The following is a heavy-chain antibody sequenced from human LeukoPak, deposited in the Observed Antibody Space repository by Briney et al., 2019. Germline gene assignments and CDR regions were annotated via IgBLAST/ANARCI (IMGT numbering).Heavy chain of an antibody. J-gene: IGHJ3*02. CDR2: INSDGSST. V-gene: IGHV3-74*01. CDR1: GFTFSTYW. Sequence: PGGSLRLSCAASGFTFSTYWMHWVRQAPGKGLVWVSRINSDGSSTSYADSVKGRFTISRDYAKNTLYLQMSSLRAEDTAVYYCARAEESMVRGVIITPGAFDIWGQGTMVTVSS. CDR3: ARAEESMVRGVIITPGAFDI. D-gene: IGHD3-10*01.